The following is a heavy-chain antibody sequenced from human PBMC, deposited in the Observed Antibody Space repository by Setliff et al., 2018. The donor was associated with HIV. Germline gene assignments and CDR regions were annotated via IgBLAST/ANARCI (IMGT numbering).Heavy chain of an antibody. CDR1: GGSIISGSYY. CDR3: ARLLVAGMLFDY. D-gene: IGHD2-15*01. V-gene: IGHV4-61*01. Sequence: SETLSLTCSVSGGSIISGSYYWSWIRQPPGKGLEWIGYIYNSGRTSYNPSLKSRVTISVDTSKNQFSLKLSSVTAADTAVYYCARLLVAGMLFDYWGQGTLVTVSS. CDR2: IYNSGRT. J-gene: IGHJ4*02.